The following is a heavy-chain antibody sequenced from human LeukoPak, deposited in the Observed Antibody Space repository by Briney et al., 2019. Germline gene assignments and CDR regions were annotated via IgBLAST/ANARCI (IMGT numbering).Heavy chain of an antibody. CDR2: ISAYNDNT. CDR1: GYTFTNYG. V-gene: IGHV1-18*01. CDR3: ARRRDGYNPDHYNYGMDV. J-gene: IGHJ6*02. Sequence: GASLKVSCKASGYTFTNYGISWVRQAPGQGLEWLGWISAYNDNTNYAQKLQGRVTMTTDTSTSTAYMELRSLRTDDTAVYYCARRRDGYNPDHYNYGMDVWGQGTTVTVSS. D-gene: IGHD5-24*01.